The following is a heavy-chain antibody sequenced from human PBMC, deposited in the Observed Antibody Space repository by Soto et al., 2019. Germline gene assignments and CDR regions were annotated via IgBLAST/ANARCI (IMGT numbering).Heavy chain of an antibody. V-gene: IGHV4-39*01. Sequence: SETLSLTCTVSGGSISNSNYYWGWIRQPPGKGLEWIGTINYSGRSYYNPSLKSRVTISVDTSKNQFSLKLSSVTAADTAVYYCARGLYCSSTSCLARLRTSYFDYWGQGTLVTVSS. J-gene: IGHJ4*02. D-gene: IGHD2-2*01. CDR2: INYSGRS. CDR3: ARGLYCSSTSCLARLRTSYFDY. CDR1: GGSISNSNYY.